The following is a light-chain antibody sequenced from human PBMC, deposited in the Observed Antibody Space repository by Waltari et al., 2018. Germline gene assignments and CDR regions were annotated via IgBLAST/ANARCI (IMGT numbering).Light chain of an antibody. V-gene: IGLV1-44*01. J-gene: IGLJ3*02. Sequence: QSVLTQPPSASGTPGQRVTISCSGISSNIGSNTVNWHQQLPGTAPKLLIYRNNQRPSGVPDRFSGSKSGTSASLVISGLHSEDEADYYCATWDDRLKGWVFGGGTKLTVL. CDR3: ATWDDRLKGWV. CDR1: SSNIGSNT. CDR2: RNN.